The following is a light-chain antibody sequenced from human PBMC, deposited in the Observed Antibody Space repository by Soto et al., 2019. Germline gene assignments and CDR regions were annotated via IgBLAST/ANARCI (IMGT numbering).Light chain of an antibody. Sequence: DIQMTQSPSSLSASVGDRVTITCRASQGISNYLAWYQQKPGKVPKLLIYGASTLQSGVPSRFSGSGSGTDFTLTISSLPPEDVAAYYCQKYNSAPLLAFGPGTKVAIK. V-gene: IGKV1-27*01. CDR1: QGISNY. J-gene: IGKJ3*01. CDR3: QKYNSAPLLA. CDR2: GAS.